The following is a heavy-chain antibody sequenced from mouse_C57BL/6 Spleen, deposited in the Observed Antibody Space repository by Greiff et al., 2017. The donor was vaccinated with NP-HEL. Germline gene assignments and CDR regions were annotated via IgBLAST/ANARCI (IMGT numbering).Heavy chain of an antibody. V-gene: IGHV1-76*01. CDR2: IYPGSGNT. D-gene: IGHD2-4*01. Sequence: VMLQQSGAELVRPGASVKLSCKASGYTFTDYYINWVKQRPGQGLEWIARIYPGSGNTYYNEKFKGKATLTAEKSSSTAYMQLSSLTSEDSAVYFCARRGDYEGWFAYWGQGTLVTVSA. CDR3: ARRGDYEGWFAY. CDR1: GYTFTDYY. J-gene: IGHJ3*01.